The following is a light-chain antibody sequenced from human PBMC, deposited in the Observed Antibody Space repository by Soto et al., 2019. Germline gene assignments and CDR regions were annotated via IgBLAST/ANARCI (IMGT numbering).Light chain of an antibody. J-gene: IGKJ3*01. CDR1: QSVSNNY. CDR3: QQSYTLPPT. Sequence: IVLTQSPGTLSLSTGERATLSCRASQSVSNNYLAWYQQKPGQAPRLLIYGASTRAAGIPDRFSGSGSGTDFTLTITRLEPEDSATYFCQQSYTLPPTFGPGTKVDIK. CDR2: GAS. V-gene: IGKV3-20*01.